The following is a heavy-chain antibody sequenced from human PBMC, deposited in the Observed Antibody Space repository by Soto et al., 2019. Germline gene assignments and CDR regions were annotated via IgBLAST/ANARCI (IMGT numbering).Heavy chain of an antibody. J-gene: IGHJ4*02. Sequence: QLQLQESGPGLVKPSETLSLTCTVSGGSISSSSYYWGWIRQPPGKGLEWIGSIYYSGSTYYYPSLQSGVTISVGTSKTQISLKLSSVLAADAAVYYCARRGSSSDYWGQGTLVTVSS. CDR2: IYYSGST. D-gene: IGHD3-16*01. CDR1: GGSISSSSYY. CDR3: ARRGSSSDY. V-gene: IGHV4-39*01.